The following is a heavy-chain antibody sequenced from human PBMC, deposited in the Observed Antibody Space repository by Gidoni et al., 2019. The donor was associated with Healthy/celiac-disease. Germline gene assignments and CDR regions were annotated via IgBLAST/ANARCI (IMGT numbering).Heavy chain of an antibody. D-gene: IGHD1-26*01. J-gene: IGHJ4*02. Sequence: QVQLVESGGGVVQPGRSLRLACAASGFTFSSYGMHWVRQAPGKGLEWVAVISYDGSNKYYADSVKGRFTISRDNSKNTLYLQMNSLRAEDTAVYYCAKGPRGATSPFDYWGQGTLVTVSS. CDR3: AKGPRGATSPFDY. V-gene: IGHV3-30*18. CDR2: ISYDGSNK. CDR1: GFTFSSYG.